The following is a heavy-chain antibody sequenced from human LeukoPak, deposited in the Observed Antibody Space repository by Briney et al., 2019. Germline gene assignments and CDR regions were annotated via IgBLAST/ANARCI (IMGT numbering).Heavy chain of an antibody. CDR3: ARVVGLTGYSSTWYSGYYYYMDV. D-gene: IGHD6-13*01. J-gene: IGHJ6*03. V-gene: IGHV1-69*06. Sequence: ASVKVSCKASGGTFSSYAISWVRQAPGQGLEWMGGIIPIFGTANYAQKFQGRVTVTADKSTSTAYMELSSLRSEDTAVYYCARVVGLTGYSSTWYSGYYYYMDVWGKGTTVTVSS. CDR1: GGTFSSYA. CDR2: IIPIFGTA.